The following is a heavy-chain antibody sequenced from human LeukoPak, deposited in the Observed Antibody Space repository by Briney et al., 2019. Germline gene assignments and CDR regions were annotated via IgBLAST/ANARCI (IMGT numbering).Heavy chain of an antibody. CDR3: AVLRITIFGVVSNDAFDI. CDR2: IYPGDSDT. J-gene: IGHJ3*02. V-gene: IGHV5-51*01. D-gene: IGHD3-3*01. Sequence: GESLKISRTGSGYSFTSYWIGWVRQMPGKGLGWMGIIYPGDSDTRYSPSFQGPVTISADKSISTAYLQWSSLKASDTAMYYCAVLRITIFGVVSNDAFDIWGQGTMVTVSS. CDR1: GYSFTSYW.